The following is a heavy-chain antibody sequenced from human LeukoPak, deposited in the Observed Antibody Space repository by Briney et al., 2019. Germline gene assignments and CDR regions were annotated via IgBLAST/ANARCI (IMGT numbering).Heavy chain of an antibody. J-gene: IGHJ5*02. CDR1: GYTFTSYD. D-gene: IGHD6-13*01. Sequence: VASVKVSCKASGYTFTSYDINWVRQATGQGLEWMGWMNPNSGNTGYAQKFQGRVTMTRNTSISTAYMELSSLRSEDTAVYYCARLAAAGTRVAYNWFDPWGQGTLVTVSS. CDR2: MNPNSGNT. CDR3: ARLAAAGTRVAYNWFDP. V-gene: IGHV1-8*01.